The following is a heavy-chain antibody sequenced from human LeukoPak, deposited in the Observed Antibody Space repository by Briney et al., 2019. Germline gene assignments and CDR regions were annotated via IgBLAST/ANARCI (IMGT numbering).Heavy chain of an antibody. V-gene: IGHV4-39*01. Sequence: NPSEPLSLTCTVSGGSISSSSYYWGWLRQPPGRGLEWIGSIYYSGSTYYNPSLKSRVTISVDTSKNQFSLKLSSVTAADTAVYYCARHYHGDYLGNWFDPWGQGTLVTVSS. CDR1: GGSISSSSYY. J-gene: IGHJ5*02. D-gene: IGHD4-17*01. CDR2: IYYSGST. CDR3: ARHYHGDYLGNWFDP.